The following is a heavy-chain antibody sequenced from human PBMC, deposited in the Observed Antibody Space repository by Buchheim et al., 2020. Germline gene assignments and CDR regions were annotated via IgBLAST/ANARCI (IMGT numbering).Heavy chain of an antibody. CDR1: GFTFSSYG. Sequence: QVQLVESGGGVVQPGRSLRLSCAASGFTFSSYGMHWVRQAPGKGLEWVAFIRYDGSNKYYADSAKGRFTISRDNSKNTLYLQMNSLRAEDTAVYYCAKEDRGMYGDPLKFDYWGQGTL. CDR3: AKEDRGMYGDPLKFDY. CDR2: IRYDGSNK. J-gene: IGHJ4*02. V-gene: IGHV3-30*02. D-gene: IGHD4-17*01.